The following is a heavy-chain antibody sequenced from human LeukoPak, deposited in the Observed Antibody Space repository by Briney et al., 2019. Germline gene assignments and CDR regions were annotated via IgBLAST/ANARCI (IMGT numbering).Heavy chain of an antibody. Sequence: PGGSLRLSCAASGFTFSSHGMSWVRQAPGKGLEWVSSITDSGSGTCYADSVKGRFTMSRDNSKNTLYLQMNSLRAEDTAVYYCAKNLLGSESFSWYFDLWGRGTLVTVSS. D-gene: IGHD1-26*01. J-gene: IGHJ2*01. V-gene: IGHV3-23*01. CDR2: ITDSGSGT. CDR1: GFTFSSHG. CDR3: AKNLLGSESFSWYFDL.